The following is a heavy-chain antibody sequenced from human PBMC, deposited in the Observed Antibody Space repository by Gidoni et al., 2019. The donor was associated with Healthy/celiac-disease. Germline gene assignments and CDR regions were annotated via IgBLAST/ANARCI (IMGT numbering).Heavy chain of an antibody. CDR3: ARALTTLAVGATSVSAFDI. D-gene: IGHD1-26*01. CDR2: IYHSGST. V-gene: IGHV4-30-2*01. J-gene: IGHJ3*02. Sequence: QLQLQEAGSGLVKPSQTLSLTCAVSGGSISSGGYSWSWIRQPPGKGLEWIGYIYHSGSTYYNPSLKSRVTISVDRSKNQFSLKLSSVTAADTAVYYCARALTTLAVGATSVSAFDIWGQGTMVTVSS. CDR1: GGSISSGGYS.